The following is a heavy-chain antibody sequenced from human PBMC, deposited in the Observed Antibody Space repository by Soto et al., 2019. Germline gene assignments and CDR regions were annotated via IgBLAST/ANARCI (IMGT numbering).Heavy chain of an antibody. CDR3: LRGAPVNCASVSCQHFDY. J-gene: IGHJ4*02. D-gene: IGHD2-2*01. CDR2: INQPGLVN. V-gene: IGHV3-7*05. Sequence: GGALRHPCIASAFTFSNHCMTWVRQAPGQGLEWVATINQPGLVNHFVDSVRGRFTISRDNAKTSLYLQMDSLRVDDTAVYYCLRGAPVNCASVSCQHFDYWGQGTLVTVSS. CDR1: AFTFSNHC.